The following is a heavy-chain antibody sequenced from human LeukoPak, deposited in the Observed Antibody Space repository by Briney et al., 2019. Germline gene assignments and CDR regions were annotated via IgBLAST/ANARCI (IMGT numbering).Heavy chain of an antibody. Sequence: ASVKVSCKASGYTFTGYYMHWARQAPGQGLEWMGWINPNSGGTNYAQKFQSRVTMTRDTSISTAYMELSRLRSDDTAVYYCARDSGTTGEVKFDPWGQGTLVTVSS. D-gene: IGHD3-10*01. V-gene: IGHV1-2*02. CDR1: GYTFTGYY. CDR2: INPNSGGT. CDR3: ARDSGTTGEVKFDP. J-gene: IGHJ5*02.